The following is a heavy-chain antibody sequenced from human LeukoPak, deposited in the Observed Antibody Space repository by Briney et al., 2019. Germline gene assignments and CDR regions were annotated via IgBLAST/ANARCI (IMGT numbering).Heavy chain of an antibody. Sequence: GGSLRLSCAASGFTFSSYGMHWVRQAPGKGLEWVAVIWYDGSNKYYADSVKGRFTIPRDNSKNTLYLQMNSLRAEDTAVYYCAKEGYGDYGFDYWGQGTLVTVSS. J-gene: IGHJ4*02. CDR2: IWYDGSNK. V-gene: IGHV3-30*02. D-gene: IGHD4-17*01. CDR3: AKEGYGDYGFDY. CDR1: GFTFSSYG.